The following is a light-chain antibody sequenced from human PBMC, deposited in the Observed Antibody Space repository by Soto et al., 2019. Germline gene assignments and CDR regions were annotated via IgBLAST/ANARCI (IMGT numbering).Light chain of an antibody. CDR3: SSYTTSSTWV. V-gene: IGLV2-14*01. J-gene: IGLJ3*02. CDR2: KVT. CDR1: SSDVGAYNY. Sequence: QSVPTQPASVSGSPGQSITISCTGTSSDVGAYNYVSWYRQHPGKGPELIIYKVTDRPSGVSSRFSGSKSGNTASLTISGLQAEDEADYYCSSYTTSSTWVFGGGTKLTVL.